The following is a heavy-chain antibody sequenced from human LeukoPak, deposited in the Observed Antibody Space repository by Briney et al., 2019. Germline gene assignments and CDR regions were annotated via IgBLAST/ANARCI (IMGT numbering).Heavy chain of an antibody. D-gene: IGHD2-2*01. Sequence: SGTLSLTCAVSGGSISSSNWWSWVRQPPGKGLEWMGEIYHSGSTNYNPSLKSRVNISVDKSKKQLALQLSSVTAADTAVYYCARLGGLGYCSSTRGRGNWFDPWGQGTLVTVSS. CDR3: ARLGGLGYCSSTRGRGNWFDP. CDR1: GGSISSSNW. V-gene: IGHV4-4*02. CDR2: IYHSGST. J-gene: IGHJ5*02.